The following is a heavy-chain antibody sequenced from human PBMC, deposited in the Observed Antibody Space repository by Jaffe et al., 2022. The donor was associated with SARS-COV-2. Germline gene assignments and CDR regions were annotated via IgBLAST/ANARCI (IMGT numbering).Heavy chain of an antibody. CDR1: GGSFSGYY. CDR2: INHSGST. D-gene: IGHD3-22*01. Sequence: QVQLQQWGAGLLKPSETLSLTCAVYGGSFSGYYWSWIRQPPGKGLEWIGEINHSGSTNYNPSLKSRVTISVDTSKNQFSLKLSSVTAADTAVYYCASLYDSSGRPSWGQGTLVTVSS. J-gene: IGHJ4*02. CDR3: ASLYDSSGRPS. V-gene: IGHV4-34*01.